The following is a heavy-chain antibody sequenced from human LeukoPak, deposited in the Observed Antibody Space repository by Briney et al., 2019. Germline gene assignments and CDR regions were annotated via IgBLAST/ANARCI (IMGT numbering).Heavy chain of an antibody. V-gene: IGHV1-2*02. CDR1: RYTFSGYF. J-gene: IGHJ4*02. CDR3: ARVYSSGSFFGY. CDR2: INPDSGGA. D-gene: IGHD3-10*01. Sequence: ASVKVSCKSSRYTFSGYFIHWVRQAPGQGLEWMGWINPDSGGAKYAQNFQGRVTMTRDTSISTAFMELSRLRSDDTAVYYCARVYSSGSFFGYWGQGTLVTVSS.